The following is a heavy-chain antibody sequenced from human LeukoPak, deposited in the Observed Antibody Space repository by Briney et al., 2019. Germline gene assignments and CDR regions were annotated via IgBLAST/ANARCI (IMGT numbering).Heavy chain of an antibody. CDR3: ARGTEYYFDY. CDR1: GYTFTGYY. Sequence: GASVKVSCKAPGYTFTGYYMHWVRQAPGQGLEWMGRINPNSGGTNYAQKFQGRVTMTRDTSISTAYMDLTRLRSDDTAVYYCARGTEYYFDYWGQGTLVTVSS. CDR2: INPNSGGT. D-gene: IGHD1-1*01. J-gene: IGHJ4*02. V-gene: IGHV1-2*06.